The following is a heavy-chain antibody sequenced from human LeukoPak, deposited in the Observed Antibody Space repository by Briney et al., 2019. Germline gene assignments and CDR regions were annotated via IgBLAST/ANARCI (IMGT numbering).Heavy chain of an antibody. V-gene: IGHV3-23*01. Sequence: GGSLRLSCAASGFTFRSYAMSWVRQAPGKGLEWVSAVNGSGGGPFYAGSVKGRFTISRDNSKNTLYLQMNSLRVEDTAVYFCAQDGFEHWGQGTLVTVS. CDR3: AQDGFEH. CDR1: GFTFRSYA. J-gene: IGHJ4*02. CDR2: VNGSGGGP.